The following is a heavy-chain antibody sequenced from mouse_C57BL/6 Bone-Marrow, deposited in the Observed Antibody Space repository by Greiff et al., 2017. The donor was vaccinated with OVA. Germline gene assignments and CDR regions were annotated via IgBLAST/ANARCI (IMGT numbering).Heavy chain of an antibody. D-gene: IGHD2-4*01. V-gene: IGHV14-4*01. Sequence: VQLQQSGAELVRPGASVKLSCTASGFNFKDDDMHWVKQRPEQGLEWIGWIDPENGDTEYASKFQGQATITADTSSNTAYLQLSSLTSEDTAVYNSTCYDDDWFAYWGQGTLVTVSA. J-gene: IGHJ3*01. CDR2: IDPENGDT. CDR1: GFNFKDDD. CDR3: TCYDDDWFAY.